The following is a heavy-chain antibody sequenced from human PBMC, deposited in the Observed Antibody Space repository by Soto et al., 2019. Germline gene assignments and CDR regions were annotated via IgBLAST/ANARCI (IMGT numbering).Heavy chain of an antibody. D-gene: IGHD5-12*01. V-gene: IGHV1-69*13. CDR2: IIPIFGTA. J-gene: IGHJ6*02. CDR1: GGTFSSYA. CDR3: ARASVATTLYYYYGMDV. Sequence: SVKVSCKASGGTFSSYAISWVRQAPGQGLEWMGGIIPIFGTANYAQKFQGRVTITADESTSTAYMELSSLRSEDTAVYYCARASVATTLYYYYGMDVRGQGTTVTVSS.